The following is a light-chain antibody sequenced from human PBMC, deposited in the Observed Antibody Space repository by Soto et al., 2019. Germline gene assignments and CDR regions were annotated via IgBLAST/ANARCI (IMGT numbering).Light chain of an antibody. CDR2: YAS. CDR3: QQRSDWHLT. CDR1: QSVSSY. V-gene: IGKV3-11*01. Sequence: EIVLTQSPATLSLSPGERATLSCRASQSVSSYFAWYQQKPGQAPRLLIYYASSRATGIPARFSGSGSGTDFTLTISSLEPEDFAVYYCQQRSDWHLTFGQGTKVEIK. J-gene: IGKJ1*01.